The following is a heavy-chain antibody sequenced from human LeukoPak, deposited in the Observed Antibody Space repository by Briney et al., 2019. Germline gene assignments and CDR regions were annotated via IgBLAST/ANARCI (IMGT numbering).Heavy chain of an antibody. CDR1: GYTFTSYY. V-gene: IGHV1-46*01. Sequence: ASVKVSCKASGYTFTSYYMHWVRQAPGQGLEWMGIINPSGGSTSYAQKFQGRVTITADKSTSTAYMELSSLRSEDTAVYYCAREEVTMVRGVITDDYWGQGTLVTVSS. CDR3: AREEVTMVRGVITDDY. D-gene: IGHD3-10*01. CDR2: INPSGGST. J-gene: IGHJ4*02.